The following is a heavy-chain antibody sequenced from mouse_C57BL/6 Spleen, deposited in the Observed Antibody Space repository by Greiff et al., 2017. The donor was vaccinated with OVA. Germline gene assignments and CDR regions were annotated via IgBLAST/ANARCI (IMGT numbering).Heavy chain of an antibody. V-gene: IGHV5-4*03. Sequence: EVKLVESGGGLVKPGGSLKLSCAASGFTFSSYAMSWVRQTPEKRLEWVATISDGGSYTYYPDNVKGRFTISRDNAKNNLYLQMSHLKSEDTAMYYCARGSSFCFDYWGQGTTLTVSS. CDR2: ISDGGSYT. CDR1: GFTFSSYA. CDR3: ARGSSFCFDY. J-gene: IGHJ2*01. D-gene: IGHD1-1*01.